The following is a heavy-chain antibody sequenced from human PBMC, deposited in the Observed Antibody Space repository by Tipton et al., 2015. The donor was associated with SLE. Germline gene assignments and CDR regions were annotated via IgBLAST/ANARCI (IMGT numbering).Heavy chain of an antibody. J-gene: IGHJ5*02. V-gene: IGHV4-39*07. Sequence: TLSLTCTVSGGSVSSGSYYWGWIRQPPGKGLEWIGSIYYSGSTYYNPSLKSRVTISLDTSKNQFSLKLSSVTAADTAVYYCARGPRSLGGSPRDDTWGQGTLVTVSS. CDR3: ARGPRSLGGSPRDDT. CDR1: GGSVSSGSYY. D-gene: IGHD2-15*01. CDR2: IYYSGST.